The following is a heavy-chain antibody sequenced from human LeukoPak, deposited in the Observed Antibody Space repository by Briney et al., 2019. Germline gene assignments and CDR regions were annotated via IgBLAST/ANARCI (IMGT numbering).Heavy chain of an antibody. J-gene: IGHJ4*02. V-gene: IGHV4-59*02. CDR1: GGSVSSYY. Sequence: SETLSLTCTVSGGSVSSYYWSWIRQPPGKGLEWIGYIYYSGSTNYKPSLKSRVTISVETSKNQFSLKLRSVTAADTAVYYCARVTGYMIEDYFDYWGQGTLVTVSS. CDR2: IYYSGST. D-gene: IGHD3-22*01. CDR3: ARVTGYMIEDYFDY.